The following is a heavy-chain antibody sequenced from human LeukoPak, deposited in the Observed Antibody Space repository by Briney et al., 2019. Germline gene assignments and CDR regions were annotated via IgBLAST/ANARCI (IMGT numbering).Heavy chain of an antibody. J-gene: IGHJ4*02. Sequence: PPETLSLTCTVSGGSVSSGSDYWTWIRQPPGKGLEWIGHIYYSGSTNYNPSLKSRVTISVNTSKNQFSLKLKSVTAADTAVYYCAREGSRTPFDFWGQGTLVTVSS. CDR2: IYYSGST. D-gene: IGHD1/OR15-1a*01. V-gene: IGHV4-61*01. CDR3: AREGSRTPFDF. CDR1: GGSVSSGSDY.